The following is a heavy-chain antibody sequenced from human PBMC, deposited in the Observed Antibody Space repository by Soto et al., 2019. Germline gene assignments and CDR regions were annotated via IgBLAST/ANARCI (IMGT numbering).Heavy chain of an antibody. CDR1: GFTLSSYA. CDR2: ISDGDDDDNT. Sequence: GGSPRLSCAVSGFTLSSYAMTWVRQAPGKGLEWVSAISDGDDDDNTYYAASVKGRFTISTDFLKNTLYLQMNSLRTEDTAVYYCAKIAEAVAGTVYGYWGQGTLVTVSS. D-gene: IGHD6-19*01. J-gene: IGHJ4*02. CDR3: AKIAEAVAGTVYGY. V-gene: IGHV3-23*01.